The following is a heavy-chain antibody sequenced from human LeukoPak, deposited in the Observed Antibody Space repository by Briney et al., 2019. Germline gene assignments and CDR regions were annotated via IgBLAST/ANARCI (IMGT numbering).Heavy chain of an antibody. CDR2: ISAYNGNT. Sequence: ASVKVSCKASGYTFTSYGISWVRQAPGQGLEWMGWISAYNGNTNYAQKLQGRVTMTTDTSTSTAYMELRSLRSDDTAVYYCARVAPDTAMVRGYYYMDVWAKGPRSPSP. CDR3: ARVAPDTAMVRGYYYMDV. J-gene: IGHJ6*03. CDR1: GYTFTSYG. D-gene: IGHD5-18*01. V-gene: IGHV1-18*01.